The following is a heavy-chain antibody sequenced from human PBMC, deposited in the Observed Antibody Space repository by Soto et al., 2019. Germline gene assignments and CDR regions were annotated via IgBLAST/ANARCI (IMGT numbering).Heavy chain of an antibody. Sequence: HPGGSLRLSCAASGFTFSSYAMSWVRQAPGKGLEWVSAISGSGGSTYYADSVKGRFTISRDNSKNTLYLQMNSLRAEDTAVYYCAKGPTIFGVVSYYYYGMDVWGQGTTVTVSS. CDR2: ISGSGGST. D-gene: IGHD3-3*01. CDR3: AKGPTIFGVVSYYYYGMDV. V-gene: IGHV3-23*01. J-gene: IGHJ6*02. CDR1: GFTFSSYA.